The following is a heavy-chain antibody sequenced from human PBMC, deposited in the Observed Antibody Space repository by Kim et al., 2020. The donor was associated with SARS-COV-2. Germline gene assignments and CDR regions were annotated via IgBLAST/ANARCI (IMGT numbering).Heavy chain of an antibody. Sequence: SETLSLTCTVSGGSISSGSYYWSWIRQPAGKGLEWIGRIYTSGSTNYNPSLKSRVTISVDTSNNQFSLKLSSVTASDTAVYYCARGGADSSSWYAFYYYYGMDVWGQGTTVTVSS. CDR1: GGSISSGSYY. CDR3: ARGGADSSSWYAFYYYYGMDV. J-gene: IGHJ6*02. CDR2: IYTSGST. D-gene: IGHD6-13*01. V-gene: IGHV4-61*02.